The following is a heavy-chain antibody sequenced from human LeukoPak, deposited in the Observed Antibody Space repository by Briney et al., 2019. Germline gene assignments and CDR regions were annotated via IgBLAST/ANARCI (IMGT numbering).Heavy chain of an antibody. CDR1: GFTFSGYW. V-gene: IGHV3-7*01. D-gene: IGHD6-19*01. CDR2: IKQDGSEK. CDR3: ARDLRSGGWYYFDY. Sequence: GGSLRLSCAASGFTFSGYWMNWVRQAPGKGLEWVANIKQDGSEKYYVDSVKGRFTISRDNAENLLYLQMNSLRAEDTAVYYCARDLRSGGWYYFDYWGQGTLVTVSS. J-gene: IGHJ4*02.